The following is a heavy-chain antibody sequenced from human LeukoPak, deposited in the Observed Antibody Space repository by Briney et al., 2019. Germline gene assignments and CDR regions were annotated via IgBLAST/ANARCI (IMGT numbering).Heavy chain of an antibody. V-gene: IGHV3-30*03. Sequence: GGSLRLSCAASGFAVSGNYMSWVRQAPGKGLEWVAVISYDGSNKYYADSVKGRFTISRDNSKNTLYLQMNSLRAEDTAVYYCARDHSDYYDSSGKEYFDYWGQGTLVTVSS. D-gene: IGHD3-22*01. CDR3: ARDHSDYYDSSGKEYFDY. J-gene: IGHJ4*02. CDR2: ISYDGSNK. CDR1: GFAVSGNY.